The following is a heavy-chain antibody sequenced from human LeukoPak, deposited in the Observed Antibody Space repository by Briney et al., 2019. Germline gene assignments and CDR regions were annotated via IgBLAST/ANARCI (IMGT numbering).Heavy chain of an antibody. D-gene: IGHD2-15*01. Sequence: GESLKISCKGSGYSFTSYWIGWVRQMPGKGLEWMGIIYPGDSDTRYSPSFQGQVTISADKSISTAYLQWSSLKASDTAMYYCARRGYSDNCSGGSCYYIGLGGWFDPWGQGTLVTVSS. J-gene: IGHJ5*02. CDR2: IYPGDSDT. CDR1: GYSFTSYW. CDR3: ARRGYSDNCSGGSCYYIGLGGWFDP. V-gene: IGHV5-51*01.